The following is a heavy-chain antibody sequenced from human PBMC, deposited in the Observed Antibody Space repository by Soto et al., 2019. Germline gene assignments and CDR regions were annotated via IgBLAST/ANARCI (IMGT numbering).Heavy chain of an antibody. CDR3: ARDKSKHYGDYVTGSSNWYFDL. D-gene: IGHD4-17*01. V-gene: IGHV3-48*01. CDR2: ISSSSSTI. J-gene: IGHJ2*01. Sequence: PGGSLRLSCAASGFTFSSYSMNWVRQAPGKGLEWVSYISSSSSTIYYADSVKGRFTISRDNAKNSLYLQMNSLRAEDTAVYYCARDKSKHYGDYVTGSSNWYFDLWGRGTLVTVSS. CDR1: GFTFSSYS.